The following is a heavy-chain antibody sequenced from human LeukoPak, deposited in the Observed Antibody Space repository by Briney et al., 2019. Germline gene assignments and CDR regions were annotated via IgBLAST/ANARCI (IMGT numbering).Heavy chain of an antibody. Sequence: SETLSLTCTVSGGSISSYYWSWIRQPAGKGLEWIGRIYTSGSTNYNPSLKSRVTMSVDTSKNQFSLKLSSVTAADTAVYYCARDFAPGAAAATLFDYWGQGTLVTVSS. D-gene: IGHD6-13*01. V-gene: IGHV4-4*07. CDR1: GGSISSYY. J-gene: IGHJ4*02. CDR2: IYTSGST. CDR3: ARDFAPGAAAATLFDY.